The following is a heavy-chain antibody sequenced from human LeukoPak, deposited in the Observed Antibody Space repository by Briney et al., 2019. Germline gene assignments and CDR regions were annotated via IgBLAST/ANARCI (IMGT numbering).Heavy chain of an antibody. J-gene: IGHJ4*02. Sequence: SVKVSCKASGYTFTNNYLHWVRQAPGQGLEWMGMICPRDGSTSYAQNFQGRVTVTRDTSTTTVHMELRGLRSEDTAVYYCARDQEGFDYWGQGTVVTVSS. CDR3: ARDQEGFDY. V-gene: IGHV1-46*01. CDR2: ICPRDGST. CDR1: GYTFTNNY.